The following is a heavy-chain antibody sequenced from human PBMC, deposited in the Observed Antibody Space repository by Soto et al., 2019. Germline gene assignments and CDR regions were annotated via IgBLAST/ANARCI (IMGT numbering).Heavy chain of an antibody. J-gene: IGHJ6*02. V-gene: IGHV3-21*01. CDR3: ARDRDHDDGGGVFYWYGMDV. CDR2: ISSSSSYI. D-gene: IGHD2-8*02. Sequence: EVQLVESGGGLVKPGGSLRLSCAASGFTFSSYSMNWVRQAPGKGLEWVSSISSSSSYIYYADSVKGRFTISRDNAKNSLDLQMNSLRAEETAVYYCARDRDHDDGGGVFYWYGMDVWGQGTTVTVSS. CDR1: GFTFSSYS.